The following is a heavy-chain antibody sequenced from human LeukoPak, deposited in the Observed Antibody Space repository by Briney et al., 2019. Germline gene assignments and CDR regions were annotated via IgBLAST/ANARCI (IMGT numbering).Heavy chain of an antibody. CDR1: GFTFNSYG. V-gene: IGHV3-30*18. CDR3: AKPPVSCSSTSCYQAS. CDR2: ISYDGSNK. Sequence: GGSLRLSCAASGFTFNSYGMHWVRQAPGKGLEWVAIISYDGSNKYYADSVMGRFTISRDNSKSTLYLQMNSLRVDDTAVYYCAKPPVSCSSTSCYQASWGRGTLVIVSS. D-gene: IGHD2-2*01. J-gene: IGHJ5*02.